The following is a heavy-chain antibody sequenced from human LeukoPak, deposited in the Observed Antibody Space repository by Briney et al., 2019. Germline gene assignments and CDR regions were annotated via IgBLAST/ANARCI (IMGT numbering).Heavy chain of an antibody. Sequence: PGGSLRLSCAASGFTFSSYSMNWVRQAPGKGLEWVSSISSSSSYIYYADSVKGRFTISRDNAKNSLYLQMNSLRAEDTAVYYCARAYWRGYYDSSGYYYLLAYWGQGTLVTVSS. CDR1: GFTFSSYS. J-gene: IGHJ4*02. CDR3: ARAYWRGYYDSSGYYYLLAY. V-gene: IGHV3-21*01. CDR2: ISSSSSYI. D-gene: IGHD3-22*01.